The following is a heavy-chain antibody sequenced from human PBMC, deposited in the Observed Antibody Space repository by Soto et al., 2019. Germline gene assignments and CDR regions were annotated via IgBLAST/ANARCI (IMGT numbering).Heavy chain of an antibody. J-gene: IGHJ4*02. CDR1: GGSFSAYY. Sequence: QVLLQQWGAGLLKPSETLSLTCAVYGGSFSAYYWSWIRQPPGKGLEWIGEINHSGGTSYNTSLLSRVTISMETPKSQLSRKLTSVAAADGAVYYCVQGSVVTVDGSGFYEYWGQGPPVTVSS. D-gene: IGHD3-22*01. V-gene: IGHV4-34*01. CDR3: VQGSVVTVDGSGFYEY. CDR2: INHSGGT.